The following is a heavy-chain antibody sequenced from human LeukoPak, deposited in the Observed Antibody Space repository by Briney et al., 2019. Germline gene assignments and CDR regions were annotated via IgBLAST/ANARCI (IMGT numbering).Heavy chain of an antibody. Sequence: AGGSLRLSCAASGFTVSNSYMSWVRQAPGKGLEWVSVIYSGGTTYYADSVKGRFTISRDNSKNTLYLQMNSLRAEDTAVYYCAKDGYGSGSLDWGQGTLVTVSS. D-gene: IGHD3-10*01. CDR1: GFTVSNSY. V-gene: IGHV3-53*01. CDR2: IYSGGTT. J-gene: IGHJ4*02. CDR3: AKDGYGSGSLD.